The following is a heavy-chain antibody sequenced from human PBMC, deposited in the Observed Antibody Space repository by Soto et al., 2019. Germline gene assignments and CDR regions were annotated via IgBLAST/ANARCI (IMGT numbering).Heavy chain of an antibody. CDR2: ISASSDYI. D-gene: IGHD2-2*01. Sequence: VQLVESGGGLVKPGGSLRLSCTASGFTFSSYSMNWVRQAQGQGLEWVSSISASSDYIFYIDSLKGRLTISRENAKNSLYLQLNSLRAEETAVYYCARQCRSPSCYDCMDVWGQGTTVTVSS. CDR1: GFTFSSYS. J-gene: IGHJ6*02. V-gene: IGHV3-21*01. CDR3: ARQCRSPSCYDCMDV.